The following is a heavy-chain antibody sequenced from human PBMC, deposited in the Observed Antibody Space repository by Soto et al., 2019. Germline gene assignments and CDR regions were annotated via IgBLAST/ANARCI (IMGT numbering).Heavy chain of an antibody. D-gene: IGHD3-9*01. CDR3: ARHLRYFDWFYFDY. CDR1: GVSISSGDYY. V-gene: IGHV4-30-4*01. J-gene: IGHJ4*02. CDR2: IYYSENT. Sequence: PSETLSLTCTVSGVSISSGDYYWSWIRQTPGKGLEWIGYIYYSENTYYNPSLKSRVAISGDTSKNQFSLKLSSVTAADTAVYYCARHLRYFDWFYFDYWGQGTLVTVSS.